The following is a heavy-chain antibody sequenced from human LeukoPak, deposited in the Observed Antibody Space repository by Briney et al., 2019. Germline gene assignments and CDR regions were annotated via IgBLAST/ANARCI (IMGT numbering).Heavy chain of an antibody. J-gene: IGHJ5*02. V-gene: IGHV4-31*11. CDR1: GGSFSGYY. Sequence: PSETLSLTCAVYGGSFSGYYWSWIRQHPGKGLEWIGYIYYSGSTYYNPSLKSRVTISVDTSKNQFSLKLSSVTAADTAVYYCARAPPNWFDPWGQGTLVTVSS. CDR2: IYYSGST. CDR3: ARAPPNWFDP.